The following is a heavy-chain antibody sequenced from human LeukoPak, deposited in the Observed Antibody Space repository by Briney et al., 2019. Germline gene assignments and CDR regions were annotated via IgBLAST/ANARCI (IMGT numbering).Heavy chain of an antibody. CDR3: ARDGVFNGY. J-gene: IGHJ4*02. CDR2: IKQDGSEK. V-gene: IGHV3-7*01. Sequence: PGGSLRLSCSASGFTFINYWMSWVRQVPGKGLEWVANIKQDGSEKHYVDSVKGRFTISRDNAKNSLYLQMNSLRAEDTAVYYCARDGVFNGYWGQGTLVTVSS. CDR1: GFTFINYW. D-gene: IGHD2-8*01.